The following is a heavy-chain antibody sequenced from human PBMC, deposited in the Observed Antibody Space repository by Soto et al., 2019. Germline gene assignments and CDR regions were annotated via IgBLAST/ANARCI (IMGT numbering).Heavy chain of an antibody. CDR3: ARDRGVSPPNYYYYGMDV. CDR2: IYSGGST. J-gene: IGHJ6*02. CDR1: GFTVSSNY. D-gene: IGHD3-10*01. V-gene: IGHV3-53*02. Sequence: EVQLVETGGGLIQPGGSLRLSCAASGFTVSSNYMSWVRQAPGKGLEWVSVIYSGGSTYYADSVKGRFTISRDNSKKTLYLQMNSLRAEDTAVYYCARDRGVSPPNYYYYGMDVWGQGTTVTVSS.